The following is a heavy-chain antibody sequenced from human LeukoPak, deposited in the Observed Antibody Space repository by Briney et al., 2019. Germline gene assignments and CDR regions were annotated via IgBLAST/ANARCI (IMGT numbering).Heavy chain of an antibody. CDR2: MNPNSGNT. CDR3: ASSPITMVRGVSNWFDP. J-gene: IGHJ5*02. Sequence: ASVKVSCKASGYTFTSYDINWVRQATGQGLEWMGWMNPNSGNTGYAQKFQGRVTMTRNTSISTAYMELSGLRSEDTAVYYCASSPITMVRGVSNWFDPWGQGTLVTVSS. CDR1: GYTFTSYD. D-gene: IGHD3-10*01. V-gene: IGHV1-8*01.